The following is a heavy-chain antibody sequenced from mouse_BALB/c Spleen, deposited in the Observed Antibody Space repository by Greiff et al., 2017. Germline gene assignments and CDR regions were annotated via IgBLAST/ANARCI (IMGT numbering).Heavy chain of an antibody. CDR1: GFNIKDTY. J-gene: IGHJ4*01. CDR3: ARGYYVNYAMDY. V-gene: IGHV14-3*02. Sequence: EVQLHQSGAELVKPGASVKLSCTASGFNIKDTYMHWVKQRPEQGLEWIGRIDPANGNTKYDPKFQGKATITADTSSNTAYLQLSSLTSEDTAVYYCARGYYVNYAMDYWGQGTSVTVSS. D-gene: IGHD1-1*01. CDR2: IDPANGNT.